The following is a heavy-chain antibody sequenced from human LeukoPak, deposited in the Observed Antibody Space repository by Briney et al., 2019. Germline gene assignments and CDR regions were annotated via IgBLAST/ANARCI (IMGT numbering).Heavy chain of an antibody. CDR3: ARAVPLMTYYYDSSRYYWFDP. J-gene: IGHJ5*02. CDR1: GVSISSSSYY. V-gene: IGHV4-39*07. Sequence: PSETLSLTCTVSGVSISSSSYYWGWIRQPPGKGLEWIGSIYYSGSTYYNPSLKSRVTISVDTSKNQFSLKLSSVTAADTAVYYCARAVPLMTYYYDSSRYYWFDPWGQGTLATVSS. D-gene: IGHD3-22*01. CDR2: IYYSGST.